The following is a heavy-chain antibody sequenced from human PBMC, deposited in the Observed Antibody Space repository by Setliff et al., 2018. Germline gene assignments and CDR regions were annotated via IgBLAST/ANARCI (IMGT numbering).Heavy chain of an antibody. CDR1: GASMRSGTFY. CDR2: ISYSGNT. J-gene: IGHJ5*02. CDR3: ARDRSALVRGVVHHIYFDP. Sequence: SETLSLTCTVSGASMRSGTFYWSWIRLHPGKGLEWIGYISYSGNTYYNPSFVGRLALSVDASMNQFSLRLSSVTAADSAIYYCARDRSALVRGVVHHIYFDPWGQGNKVTVSS. D-gene: IGHD3-10*01. V-gene: IGHV4-31*03.